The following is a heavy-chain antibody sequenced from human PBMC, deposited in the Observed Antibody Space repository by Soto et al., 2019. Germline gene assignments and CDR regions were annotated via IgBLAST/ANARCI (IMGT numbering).Heavy chain of an antibody. CDR1: GNTFTSYD. V-gene: IGHV1-8*01. CDR3: ERGRASGSYYLLDY. Sequence: ASVKVSCKASGNTFTSYDINWVRQATGHGLEWMGWINPNSGNIGYAQKFQGRVTMTRDTAIRTAYMEVSRLRSDDTDVYYCERGRASGSYYLLDYWGQGPLVTVSS. J-gene: IGHJ4*02. D-gene: IGHD3-10*01. CDR2: INPNSGNI.